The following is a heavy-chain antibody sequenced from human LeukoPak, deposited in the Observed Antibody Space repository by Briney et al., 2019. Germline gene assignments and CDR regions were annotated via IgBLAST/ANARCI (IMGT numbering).Heavy chain of an antibody. Sequence: ASVKVSCKASGYTFTGYYMHWVRQAPGQGLEWMGRIIPILGIANYAQKFQGRVTITADKSTSTAYMELSSLRSEDTAVYYCARGEEMATIWAPYAFDIWGQGTMVTVSS. D-gene: IGHD5-12*01. J-gene: IGHJ3*02. CDR3: ARGEEMATIWAPYAFDI. V-gene: IGHV1-69*04. CDR2: IIPILGIA. CDR1: GYTFTGYY.